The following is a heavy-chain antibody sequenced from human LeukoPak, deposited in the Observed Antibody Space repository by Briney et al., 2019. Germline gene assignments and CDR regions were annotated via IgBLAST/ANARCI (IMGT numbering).Heavy chain of an antibody. CDR1: GFTFSSYG. D-gene: IGHD3-22*01. Sequence: GGSLRLSCAASGFTFSSYGMSWVRQAPGKGLEWVSAISGSGGSTYYADSVKGGFTISRDNSKNTLYLQMNSLRAEDTAVYYCAKQSDSSGYYANFDYWGQGTLVTVSS. CDR2: ISGSGGST. J-gene: IGHJ4*02. CDR3: AKQSDSSGYYANFDY. V-gene: IGHV3-23*01.